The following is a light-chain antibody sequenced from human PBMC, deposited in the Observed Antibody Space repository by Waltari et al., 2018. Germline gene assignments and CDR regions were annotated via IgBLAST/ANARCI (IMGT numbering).Light chain of an antibody. J-gene: IGLJ2*01. CDR3: SSYADSDRLI. Sequence: SALTQPLSASGSPGQSVTLSCTGSSSDIGGYKYVSWYQQHPGKAPKLMIYEFNKRPSGVPDRFSGSKSGNTASLTISGLQIEDEADYYCSSYADSDRLIFGGGTKLTVL. CDR1: SSDIGGYKY. V-gene: IGLV2-8*01. CDR2: EFN.